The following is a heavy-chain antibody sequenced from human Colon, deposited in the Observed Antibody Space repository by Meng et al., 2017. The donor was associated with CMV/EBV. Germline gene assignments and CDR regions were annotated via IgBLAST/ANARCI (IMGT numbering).Heavy chain of an antibody. CDR2: INHSGST. CDR1: GGSFSGYY. D-gene: IGHD2/OR15-2a*01. V-gene: IGHV4-34*01. J-gene: IGHJ6*02. Sequence: SETLSLTCAVYGGSFSGYYWSWIRQPPGKGLEWIGEINHSGSTNYNPSLKSRVTISVDTSKNQFSLKLNSVTAADTAVYYCAQDQFVKDYNYYGTDVWGQGTTVTVSS. CDR3: AQDQFVKDYNYYGTDV.